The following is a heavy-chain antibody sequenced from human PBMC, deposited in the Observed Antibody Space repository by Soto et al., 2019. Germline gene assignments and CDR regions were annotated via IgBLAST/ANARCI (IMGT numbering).Heavy chain of an antibody. CDR3: AKCSVGTVRTSGWCNWFDP. D-gene: IGHD6-19*01. V-gene: IGHV3-23*01. CDR1: GFTFSSSA. Sequence: EVRLLDSGGGLAQPGGSRRLSCAASGFTFSSSAMYWVRQAPGKGLEWVSSIRVGGGDTFYADSERGRFTVSRDISKNTLYLQMNSLRAEDTAIYYCAKCSVGTVRTSGWCNWFDPWGQGTLVTVSS. CDR2: IRVGGGDT. J-gene: IGHJ5*02.